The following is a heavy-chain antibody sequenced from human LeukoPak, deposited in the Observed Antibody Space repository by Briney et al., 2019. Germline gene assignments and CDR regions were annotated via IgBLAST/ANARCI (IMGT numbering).Heavy chain of an antibody. V-gene: IGHV3-23*01. CDR3: AKDLNYYGSSGYLS. CDR1: GFTFSSYA. CDR2: ISGSGGST. D-gene: IGHD3-22*01. J-gene: IGHJ5*02. Sequence: GGSLRLSCAASGFTFSSYAMSWVRQAPGKWLEWVSAISGSGGSTYYADSVKGRFTISRDNSKNTLYLQMNSLRAEDTAVYYCAKDLNYYGSSGYLSWGQGTLVTVSS.